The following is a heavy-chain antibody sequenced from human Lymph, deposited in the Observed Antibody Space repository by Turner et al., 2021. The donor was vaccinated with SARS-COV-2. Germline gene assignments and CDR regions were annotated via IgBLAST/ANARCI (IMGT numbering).Heavy chain of an antibody. D-gene: IGHD4-17*01. CDR1: RYIFTGYY. J-gene: IGHJ6*02. CDR2: INPNSGGT. V-gene: IGHV1-2*02. Sequence: QVQLVQSGAEVKRPGASVKVSCQASRYIFTGYYMHWVRQAPGQGLEWMGWINPNSGGTNYAQKFQGRVTRTRDTSISTAYMEVSRLRSDDTAVYYCARDTRGDYSYYYDGMDVWGQGTTVTVSS. CDR3: ARDTRGDYSYYYDGMDV.